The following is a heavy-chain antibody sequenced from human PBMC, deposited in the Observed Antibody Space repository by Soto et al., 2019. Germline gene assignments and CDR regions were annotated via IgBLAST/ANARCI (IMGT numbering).Heavy chain of an antibody. Sequence: SETLSLTCTVSSGSISSTIYSWDWIRQPPGKGLEWIGSIFYSGSTYYNPSLKSRVTISIDTSKSQFYLKLTSVTAADTAIYYCATRFYSSGVLFDYWGPGTQGTV. CDR3: ATRFYSSGVLFDY. CDR1: SGSISSTIYS. J-gene: IGHJ4*02. V-gene: IGHV4-39*07. CDR2: IFYSGST. D-gene: IGHD3-10*01.